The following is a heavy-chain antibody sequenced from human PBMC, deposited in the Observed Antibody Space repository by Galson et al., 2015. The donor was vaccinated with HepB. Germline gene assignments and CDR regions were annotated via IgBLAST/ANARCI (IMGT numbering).Heavy chain of an antibody. V-gene: IGHV3-66*01. CDR3: ARDYRYSIGWAPWPFDY. J-gene: IGHJ4*02. CDR2: IYSGGST. D-gene: IGHD6-19*01. Sequence: SLRLSCAVSGLTVSSNHMSWVRQAPGKGLEWVSGIYSGGSTYYADYVKGRFTFSRDNPKNALYLQMNSLRAEDTAVYYCARDYRYSIGWAPWPFDYWGQGTLVTVSS. CDR1: GLTVSSNH.